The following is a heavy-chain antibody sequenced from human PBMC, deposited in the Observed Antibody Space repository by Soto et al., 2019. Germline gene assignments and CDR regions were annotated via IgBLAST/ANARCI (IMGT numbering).Heavy chain of an antibody. Sequence: PGGSLRLSCAASGFTFSNYNMNWVRQAPGKGLEGLSYISGGSSSIYYADSVKGRFTISRDNAKNSVYLLMNSLRDEDTAVYYCARDCGKGYGMDVWGQGTTVTVSS. CDR3: ARDCGKGYGMDV. CDR2: ISGGSSSI. V-gene: IGHV3-48*02. J-gene: IGHJ6*02. CDR1: GFTFSNYN.